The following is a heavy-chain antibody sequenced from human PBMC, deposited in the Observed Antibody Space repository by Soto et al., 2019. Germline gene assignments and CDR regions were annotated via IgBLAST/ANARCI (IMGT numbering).Heavy chain of an antibody. CDR3: TRDLNGIVGATIDY. J-gene: IGHJ4*02. CDR1: GFTFGDYA. V-gene: IGHV3-49*03. D-gene: IGHD1-26*01. CDR2: IRSKAYGGTT. Sequence: PGGSLRLSCTASGFTFGDYAMSWFRQAPGKGLEWVGFIRSKAYGGTTEYAASVKGRFTISRDDSKSIAYLQMNSLKTEDTAVYYCTRDLNGIVGATIDYWGQGTLVTVSS.